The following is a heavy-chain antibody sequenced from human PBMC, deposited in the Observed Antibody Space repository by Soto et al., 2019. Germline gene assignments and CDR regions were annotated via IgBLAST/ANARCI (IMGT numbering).Heavy chain of an antibody. J-gene: IGHJ6*02. CDR2: ITDSGGDA. Sequence: GGSLRLSCVASGITFGSRAMSWVRQTPGEGLEWVSTITDSGGDAKYADSVRGRFTISRDNSKNTLYLQMNSLRAEDTAVYYCAKATPYCSSTSCYVMPDYYYGMDVWGQGTTVTVSS. D-gene: IGHD2-2*01. CDR3: AKATPYCSSTSCYVMPDYYYGMDV. V-gene: IGHV3-23*01. CDR1: GITFGSRA.